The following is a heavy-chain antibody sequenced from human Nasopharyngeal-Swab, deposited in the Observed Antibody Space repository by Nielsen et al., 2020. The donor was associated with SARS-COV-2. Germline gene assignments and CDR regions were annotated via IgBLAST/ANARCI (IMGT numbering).Heavy chain of an antibody. CDR3: ARAPRWLLPAHNGFDP. D-gene: IGHD3-22*01. CDR2: ISSSSSYI. CDR1: GFTFSSYS. J-gene: IGHJ5*02. V-gene: IGHV3-21*01. Sequence: GGSLRLSCAASGFTFSSYSMNWVRQAPGKGLEWVSSISSSSSYIYYADSVKGRFTISRDNAKNSLYLQMNSLRAEDTAVYYCARAPRWLLPAHNGFDPWGQGTLVTVSS.